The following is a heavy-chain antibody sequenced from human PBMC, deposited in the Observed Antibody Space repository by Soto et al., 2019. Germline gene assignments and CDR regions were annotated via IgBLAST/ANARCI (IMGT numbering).Heavy chain of an antibody. J-gene: IGHJ4*02. CDR1: GYTFTIYG. CDR2: IYPSDSDT. CDR3: ARPANTVADHFDL. Sequence: XDSLKVSCQCSGYTFTIYGIGLVLQMPGKGLEWMGIIYPSDSDTRYSPSFQGQVTISADQSINTAYLQWDSLKASDTAIYYCARPANTVADHFDLWGQGTPVTVSS. V-gene: IGHV5-51*01. D-gene: IGHD4-17*01.